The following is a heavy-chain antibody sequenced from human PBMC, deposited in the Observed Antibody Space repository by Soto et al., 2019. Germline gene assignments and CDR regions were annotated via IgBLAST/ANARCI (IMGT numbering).Heavy chain of an antibody. CDR2: IYYSGST. CDR3: ARDGLGRLTSFDC. Sequence: PSETLYLTCTVSGGSISSGGYYWSWIRQHPGKGLEWIGYIYYSGSTYYNPSLKSRVTISVDTSKNQFSLKLSSVTAADTAVYYCARDGLGRLTSFDCWGQGTLVTVSS. CDR1: GGSISSGGYY. J-gene: IGHJ4*02. V-gene: IGHV4-31*03. D-gene: IGHD1-1*01.